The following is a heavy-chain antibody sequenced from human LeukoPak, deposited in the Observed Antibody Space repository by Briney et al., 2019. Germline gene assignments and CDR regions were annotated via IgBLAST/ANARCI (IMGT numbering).Heavy chain of an antibody. CDR2: IYYSGST. D-gene: IGHD6-13*01. CDR1: GGSISSYY. CDR3: ARGTRYSSSWYGGWFDP. Sequence: SETLSLTCTVSGGSISSYYWSWIRQPPGKGLEWIGYIYYSGSTNYNPSLKSRVTISVDTSKNQFSLNLSSVTAADTAVYYCARGTRYSSSWYGGWFDPWGQGTLVTVSS. V-gene: IGHV4-59*01. J-gene: IGHJ5*02.